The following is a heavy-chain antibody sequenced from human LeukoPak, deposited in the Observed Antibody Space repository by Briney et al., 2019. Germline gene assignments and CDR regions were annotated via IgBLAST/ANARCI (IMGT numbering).Heavy chain of an antibody. J-gene: IGHJ4*02. D-gene: IGHD3-10*01. CDR2: IYYSGST. Sequence: MASETLSLTCTVSGGSISSYYWSWIRQPPGKGLEWIGYIYYSGSTNYNPSLKSRVTISVDTSKNQFSLKLSSVTAADTAVYYCARAKRITMVRGVTNPFDYWGQGTLVTVSS. CDR3: ARAKRITMVRGVTNPFDY. CDR1: GGSISSYY. V-gene: IGHV4-59*01.